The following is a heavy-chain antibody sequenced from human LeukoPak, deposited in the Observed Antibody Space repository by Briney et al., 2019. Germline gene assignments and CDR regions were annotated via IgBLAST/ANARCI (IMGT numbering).Heavy chain of an antibody. D-gene: IGHD6-19*01. CDR2: INAGNGNT. CDR3: ASLLLYSSGWYDF. Sequence: GWINAGNGNTKYSQKFQGRVTITRDTSASTAYMELSSLRSEDTAVYYCASLLLYSSGWYDFWGQGTLVTVSS. V-gene: IGHV1-3*01. J-gene: IGHJ5*01.